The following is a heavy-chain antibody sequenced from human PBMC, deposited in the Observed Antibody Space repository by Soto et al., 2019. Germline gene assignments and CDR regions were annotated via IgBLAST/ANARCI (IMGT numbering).Heavy chain of an antibody. Sequence: PGGSLRLSCAASGFTFSSDAMSWVRPAPGKGLEWVSAISGSGGSTYYADSVKGRFTISRDNSKNTLYLQMNSLRAEDTAVYYCANGLSTGYYDILTGPDYWGQGTLVTVSS. D-gene: IGHD3-9*01. V-gene: IGHV3-23*01. CDR3: ANGLSTGYYDILTGPDY. J-gene: IGHJ4*02. CDR2: ISGSGGST. CDR1: GFTFSSDA.